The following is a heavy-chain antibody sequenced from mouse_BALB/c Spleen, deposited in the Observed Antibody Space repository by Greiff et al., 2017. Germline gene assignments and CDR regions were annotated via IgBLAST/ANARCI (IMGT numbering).Heavy chain of an antibody. D-gene: IGHD1-1*01. CDR1: GFDFSRYW. Sequence: EVQRVESGGGLVQPGGSLKLSCAASGFDFSRYWMSWVRQAPGKGLEWIGEINPDSSTINYTPSLKDKFIISRDNAKNTLYLQMSKVRSEDTALYYCARPYYYGSSPAWFAYWGQGTLVTVSA. CDR3: ARPYYYGSSPAWFAY. CDR2: INPDSSTI. J-gene: IGHJ3*01. V-gene: IGHV4-1*02.